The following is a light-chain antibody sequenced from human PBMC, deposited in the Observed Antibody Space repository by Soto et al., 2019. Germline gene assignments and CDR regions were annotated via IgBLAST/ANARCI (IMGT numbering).Light chain of an antibody. CDR2: DAS. CDR1: QSLTTN. V-gene: IGKV3-15*01. Sequence: EVVMTQSPGTLSVSPGGRATLSCRASQSLTTNLAWYQQKPGQAPRLLIHDASTRDTGIPARFSGSGSGTEFTLTVSSLQSEDFAVYYCQQYDDWPLTFGQGTRLEIK. CDR3: QQYDDWPLT. J-gene: IGKJ5*01.